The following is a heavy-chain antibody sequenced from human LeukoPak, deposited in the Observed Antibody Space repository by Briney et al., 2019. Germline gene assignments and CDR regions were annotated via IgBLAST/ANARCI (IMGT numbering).Heavy chain of an antibody. Sequence: ETLSLTCTVSGGSISSSSYYWSWIRQPPGKGLEWIGEINHSGSTNYNPSLKSRVTISVDASKNQFSLKLSSVTAADTAVYYCARGRGITIFGVVIMMPFHFDYWGQGTLVTVSS. CDR1: GGSISSSSYY. CDR3: ARGRGITIFGVVIMMPFHFDY. V-gene: IGHV4-39*07. J-gene: IGHJ4*02. D-gene: IGHD3-3*01. CDR2: INHSGST.